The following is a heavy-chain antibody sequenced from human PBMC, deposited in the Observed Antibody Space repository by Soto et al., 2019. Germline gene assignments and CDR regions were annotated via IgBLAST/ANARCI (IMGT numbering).Heavy chain of an antibody. D-gene: IGHD3-22*01. CDR2: VGPSGAST. CDR3: ARSYYYDSTGYYRTFDY. Sequence: GGSLRLSCAASGIMFGQYAMIWVRPAPGKGLEWVSVVGPSGASTFYADSVRGRFTISRDNSENTLYLQMNSLRAADTALYFCARSYYYDSTGYYRTFDYWGPGTLVTVSS. CDR1: GIMFGQYA. J-gene: IGHJ4*02. V-gene: IGHV3-23*01.